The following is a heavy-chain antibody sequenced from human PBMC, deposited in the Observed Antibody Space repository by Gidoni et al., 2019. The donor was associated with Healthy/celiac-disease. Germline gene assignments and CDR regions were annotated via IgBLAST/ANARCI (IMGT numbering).Heavy chain of an antibody. CDR3: ARDEYSSSFDY. V-gene: IGHV3-21*01. CDR2: ISSSSSYI. D-gene: IGHD6-6*01. J-gene: IGHJ4*02. CDR1: GFTFSSYS. Sequence: EVQLVESGGGLVKPGGSLRLSCAASGFTFSSYSMNWVRQAPGKGLGCVSSISSSSSYIYYSDSVKVRFTISRYNAKNSLYLHMISLRAEDTAVYYCARDEYSSSFDYWGRGTLVTVSS.